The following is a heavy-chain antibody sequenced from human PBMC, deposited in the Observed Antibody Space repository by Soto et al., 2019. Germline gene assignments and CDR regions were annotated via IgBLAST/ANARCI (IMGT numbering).Heavy chain of an antibody. D-gene: IGHD3-10*01. J-gene: IGHJ6*03. CDR2: ISGSGGST. V-gene: IGHV3-23*01. CDR3: AKDIYGSGLRDMDV. CDR1: GFTFSSYA. Sequence: GGSLRLSCAASGFTFSSYAMSWVRQAPGKGLEWVSAISGSGGSTYYADSVKGRFTISRDNSKNTLYLQMNSLRAEDTAVYYCAKDIYGSGLRDMDVWGKGTTVTVSS.